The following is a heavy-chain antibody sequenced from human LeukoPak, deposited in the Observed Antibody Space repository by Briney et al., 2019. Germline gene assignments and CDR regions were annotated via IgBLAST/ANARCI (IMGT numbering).Heavy chain of an antibody. CDR2: IYSSETT. CDR3: VQNIPGTIEH. D-gene: IGHD1-7*01. J-gene: IGHJ1*01. CDR1: GGSISSSSYY. Sequence: SETLSLTCTVSGGSISSSSYYWGWIRQPPGKGLECIGNIYSSETTYYNPSLKSRVTISIDTSKSQFSLRLSSVTAADTAVYYCVQNIPGTIEHWGQGTLVTVSS. V-gene: IGHV4-39*01.